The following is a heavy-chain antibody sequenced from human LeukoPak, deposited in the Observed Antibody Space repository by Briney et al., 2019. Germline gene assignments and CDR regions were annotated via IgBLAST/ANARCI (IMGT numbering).Heavy chain of an antibody. CDR1: GFTFSSYA. CDR2: ISGSGGST. V-gene: IGHV3-23*01. Sequence: GGSLRLSCAASGFTFSSYAMSWVRQAPGKGLEWVSAISGSGGSTYYADSVKGRFTISRDNSKNTLYLQMNSLRAEDTALYYCAKGHGIAARIYYFDYWGQGTLVTVSS. J-gene: IGHJ4*02. CDR3: AKGHGIAARIYYFDY. D-gene: IGHD6-6*01.